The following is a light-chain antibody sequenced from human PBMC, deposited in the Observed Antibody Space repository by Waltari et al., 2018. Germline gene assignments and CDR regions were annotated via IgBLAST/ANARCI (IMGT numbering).Light chain of an antibody. CDR1: SSDVGGYNH. V-gene: IGLV2-14*01. J-gene: IGLJ2*01. CDR3: SSFTTIGTLVV. Sequence: QSALTQSASVSGSPGQSITISCTGTSSDVGGYNHVSWYQQQPGKAPKLLILEVTNRPSGISNRFSGSKSGNTASLTISGLQAEDEGEYYCSSFTTIGTLVVFGGGTKVTVL. CDR2: EVT.